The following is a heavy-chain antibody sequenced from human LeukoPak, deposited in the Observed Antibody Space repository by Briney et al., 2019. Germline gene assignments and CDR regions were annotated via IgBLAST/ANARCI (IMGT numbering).Heavy chain of an antibody. D-gene: IGHD1-26*01. CDR2: ISHDGRTQ. CDR3: ARDVGAPTEH. J-gene: IGHJ1*01. V-gene: IGHV3-30*04. CDR1: GFTFSSHA. Sequence: PGGSLRLSCTNSGFTFSSHAMHWVRLPPGKGLEWVAYISHDGRTQHYADSVKGRFTISRDNSKNTLSLQVNSLRPEDTAVYYCARDVGAPTEHWGQGTLVTVSS.